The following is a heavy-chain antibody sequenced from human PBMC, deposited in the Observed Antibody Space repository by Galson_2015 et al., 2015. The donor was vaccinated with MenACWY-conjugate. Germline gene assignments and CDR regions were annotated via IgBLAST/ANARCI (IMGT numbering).Heavy chain of an antibody. Sequence: SLRLSCAASGFTFDAYGIHWVRQAPGKGLEWVAAISYDGHKKYYSDSVKARFTISRDNSKNTVYLQMNGLRVEETAVYFCARERNDYGGPPSYWGRGSLVTVSS. J-gene: IGHJ4*02. CDR3: ARERNDYGGPPSY. CDR1: GFTFDAYG. D-gene: IGHD4-23*01. CDR2: ISYDGHKK. V-gene: IGHV3-33*01.